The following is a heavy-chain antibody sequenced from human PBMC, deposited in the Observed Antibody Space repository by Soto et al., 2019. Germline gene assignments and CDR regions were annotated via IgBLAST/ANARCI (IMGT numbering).Heavy chain of an antibody. CDR3: VREPWGFSGTWYDY. D-gene: IGHD6-13*01. CDR2: INHDGSKT. Sequence: GGSLKLSGAASQFSFSSYWMHWVRQVPGKGPAWVSRINHDGSKTEYADSVKGRFTISRDNTNNTLYLQMNSLRVEDTAMYYCVREPWGFSGTWYDYWGQGTLVTVSS. J-gene: IGHJ4*02. V-gene: IGHV3-74*01. CDR1: QFSFSSYW.